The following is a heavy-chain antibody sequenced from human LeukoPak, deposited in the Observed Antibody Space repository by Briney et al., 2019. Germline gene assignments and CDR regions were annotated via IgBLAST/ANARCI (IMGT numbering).Heavy chain of an antibody. CDR2: ISSSGSTI. CDR3: ARDLKRPGITGTPWEGYYYGMDV. Sequence: GGYLRLSCAASGFTFSDYYMSWIRQAPGKGLEWVSYISSSGSTIYYADSVKGRFTISRDNAKNSLYLQMNSLRAEDTAVYYCARDLKRPGITGTPWEGYYYGMDVWGQGTTVTVSS. V-gene: IGHV3-11*01. CDR1: GFTFSDYY. J-gene: IGHJ6*02. D-gene: IGHD1-20*01.